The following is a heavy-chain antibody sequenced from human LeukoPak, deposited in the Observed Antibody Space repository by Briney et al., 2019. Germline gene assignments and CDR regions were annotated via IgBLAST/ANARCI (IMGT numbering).Heavy chain of an antibody. D-gene: IGHD1-26*01. V-gene: IGHV3-21*01. CDR1: GFTFSTFS. J-gene: IGHJ4*02. Sequence: GGSLRLSCAASGFTFSTFSMKWVRQAPGKALEWVSSISGSSYHIYYADSVKGRFTISRDNANNLLYLQMNSLRAEDTAVYYCAGGTIVGARGADNWGQGTLVTVSS. CDR3: AGGTIVGARGADN. CDR2: ISGSSYHI.